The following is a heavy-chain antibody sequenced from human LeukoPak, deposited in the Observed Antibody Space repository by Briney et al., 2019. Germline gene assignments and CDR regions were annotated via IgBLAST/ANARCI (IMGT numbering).Heavy chain of an antibody. CDR3: ARGQSRQQLPFDY. CDR2: IIPIFDTA. Sequence: SVKVSCKASGGTFSSYAISWVRQAPGQGLEWMGGIIPIFDTANYAQKFQGRVTITTDESTSTAYMELSSLRSEDTAVYYCARGQSRQQLPFDYWGQGTLVTVSS. CDR1: GGTFSSYA. D-gene: IGHD6-13*01. J-gene: IGHJ4*02. V-gene: IGHV1-69*05.